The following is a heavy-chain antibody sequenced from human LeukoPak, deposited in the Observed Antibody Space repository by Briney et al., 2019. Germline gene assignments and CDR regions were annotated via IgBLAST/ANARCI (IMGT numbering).Heavy chain of an antibody. CDR1: GGTFSSYA. D-gene: IGHD6-19*01. Sequence: SVKVSCKASGGTFSSYAISWVRQAPGQGIEWMGGIIPIFGTANYAQKFQGRVTITADESTSTAYMELSSLRSEDTAVYYCARDRGYSSGWYEFDYWGQGTLVTVSS. CDR2: IIPIFGTA. CDR3: ARDRGYSSGWYEFDY. J-gene: IGHJ4*02. V-gene: IGHV1-69*13.